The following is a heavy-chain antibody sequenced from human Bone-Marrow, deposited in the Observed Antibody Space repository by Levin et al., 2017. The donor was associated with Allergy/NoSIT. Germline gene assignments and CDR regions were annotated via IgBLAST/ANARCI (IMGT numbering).Heavy chain of an antibody. V-gene: IGHV1-2*02. CDR1: GYTFTAYY. Sequence: GESLKISCTASGYTFTAYYMHWVRQAPGQGLEWMGWVNPNSGDTHYARKFQGRVTMTRDTSVTTTHMELSNLRSDDTAVYYCARDELLWFGKVSNYFDYWGPGTLVTVSS. CDR3: ARDELLWFGKVSNYFDY. D-gene: IGHD3-10*01. CDR2: VNPNSGDT. J-gene: IGHJ4*02.